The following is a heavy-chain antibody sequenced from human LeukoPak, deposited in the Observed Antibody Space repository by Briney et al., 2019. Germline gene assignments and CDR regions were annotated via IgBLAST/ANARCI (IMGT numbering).Heavy chain of an antibody. V-gene: IGHV3-30-3*01. CDR1: GFTFSSYS. CDR2: ISYGGSNK. Sequence: PGRSLRLSCAVSGFTFSSYSMHWVRQAPGKGLEWVAVISYGGSNKYYADSVKGRFTISRDNSKNTLYLQMNSLRAEDTAVYYCAKDPLLPPPGFVVVPAAPTYNWFDPWGQGTLVTVSS. D-gene: IGHD2-2*01. CDR3: AKDPLLPPPGFVVVPAAPTYNWFDP. J-gene: IGHJ5*02.